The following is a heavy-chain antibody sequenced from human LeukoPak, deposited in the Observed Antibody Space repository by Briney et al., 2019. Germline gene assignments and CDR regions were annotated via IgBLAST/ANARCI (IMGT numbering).Heavy chain of an antibody. D-gene: IGHD5-18*01. CDR1: GGSIRSSQLY. V-gene: IGHV4-39*07. CDR3: ARGQGYSYDDAFDI. CDR2: IYTSGST. J-gene: IGHJ3*02. Sequence: SETLSLTCTVSGGSIRSSQLYWGWVRQPPGKGLEWIGRIYTSGSTNYNPSLKSRVTMSVDTSKNQFSLKLSSVTAADTAVYYCARGQGYSYDDAFDIWGQGTMVTVSS.